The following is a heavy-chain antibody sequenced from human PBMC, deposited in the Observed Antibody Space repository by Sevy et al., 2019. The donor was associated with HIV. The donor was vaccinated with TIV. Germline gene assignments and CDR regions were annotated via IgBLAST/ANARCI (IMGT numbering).Heavy chain of an antibody. D-gene: IGHD3-10*01. CDR1: GFTFSSYW. CDR2: IKQDGSEK. Sequence: GGSLRLSCAASGFTFSSYWMSWVRQAPGKGLEWVANIKQDGSEKYYVDSVKGRFTISRDNAKNSLYLQMNSQRAEDTAVYYCAREGSNYYGSGSYYKGYYYYYYMDVWGKGTTVTVSS. J-gene: IGHJ6*03. CDR3: AREGSNYYGSGSYYKGYYYYYYMDV. V-gene: IGHV3-7*01.